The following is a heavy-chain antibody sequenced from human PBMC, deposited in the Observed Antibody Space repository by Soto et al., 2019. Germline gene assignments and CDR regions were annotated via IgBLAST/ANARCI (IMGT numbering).Heavy chain of an antibody. CDR3: ARGSYYDILTGYYKPLDY. J-gene: IGHJ4*02. CDR1: GGSFSGYY. CDR2: INHSGST. Sequence: SETLSLTCAVYGGSFSGYYWGWIRQPPGKGLRVLGEINHSGSTNYNPSLKSRVTISVDTSKNQFSLKLSSVTAADTAVYYCARGSYYDILTGYYKPLDYWGQGTLVTVSS. D-gene: IGHD3-9*01. V-gene: IGHV4-34*01.